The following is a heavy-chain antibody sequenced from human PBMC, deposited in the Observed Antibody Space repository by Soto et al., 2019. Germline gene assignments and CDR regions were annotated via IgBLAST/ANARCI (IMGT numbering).Heavy chain of an antibody. Sequence: GASVKVSCKASGGTFSSYAISWVRQAPGQGLEWMGRIIPILGIANYAQKFQGRVTITADKSTSTAYMELSSLRSEDTAVYYCARAPDWGLIDYWGQGTLVTVSS. CDR3: ARAPDWGLIDY. V-gene: IGHV1-69*04. D-gene: IGHD7-27*01. CDR1: GGTFSSYA. J-gene: IGHJ4*02. CDR2: IIPILGIA.